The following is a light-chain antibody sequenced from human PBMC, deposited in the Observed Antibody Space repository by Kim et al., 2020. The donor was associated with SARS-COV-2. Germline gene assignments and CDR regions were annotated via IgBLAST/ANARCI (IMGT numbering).Light chain of an antibody. Sequence: DIVLTQSPLSLPVTPGEPASISCRSSQILLHSDAYNYLDWYLQKPGQSPQLLIYLGSNRASGVPDRFSGSGSGTDFTLKISRVEAEDVGVYYCMQALQTPNTFGQGTRLEIK. CDR3: MQALQTPNT. CDR1: QILLHSDAYNY. J-gene: IGKJ5*01. V-gene: IGKV2-28*01. CDR2: LGS.